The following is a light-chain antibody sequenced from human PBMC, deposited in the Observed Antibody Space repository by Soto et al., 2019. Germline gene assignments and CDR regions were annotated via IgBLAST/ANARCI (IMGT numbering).Light chain of an antibody. J-gene: IGKJ2*01. CDR1: QSVSSTY. Sequence: EIVLTQSPGTLSLSPGERATLSCRASQSVSSTYLAWYRHKPGQAPRLLIYGASSRAAGIPDRFSGRGSGTDFTLTISRLEPEDFAVYYCHHFGGSRHTFGQGTKVDIK. CDR3: HHFGGSRHT. CDR2: GAS. V-gene: IGKV3-20*01.